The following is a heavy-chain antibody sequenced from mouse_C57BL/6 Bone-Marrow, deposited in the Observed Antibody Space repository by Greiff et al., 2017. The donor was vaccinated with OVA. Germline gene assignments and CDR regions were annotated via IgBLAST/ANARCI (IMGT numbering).Heavy chain of an antibody. Sequence: VQLQQSGAELVRPGASVKLSCTASGFTITDYYMNWVKQRPEQGLEWIGRINPEDGDTEYAAKFQGKATMTADTSAITTYLQLSSLTSKDTAVYDCTYHYYCSSYSPVWDTGNTVTVTS. V-gene: IGHV14-1*01. D-gene: IGHD1-1*01. CDR1: GFTITDYY. CDR2: INPEDGDT. J-gene: IGHJ1*03. CDR3: TYHYYCSSYSPV.